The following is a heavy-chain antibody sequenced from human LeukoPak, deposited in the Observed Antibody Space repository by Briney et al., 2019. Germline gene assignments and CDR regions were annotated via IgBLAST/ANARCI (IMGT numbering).Heavy chain of an antibody. CDR3: AEDKGAFYVWGFGDY. CDR1: GFTFSSYA. V-gene: IGHV3-23*01. D-gene: IGHD3-16*01. CDR2: ISGSGGST. J-gene: IGHJ4*02. Sequence: PGGPLRLSCAASGFTFSSYAMSWVRQAPGKGLEWVSAISGSGGSTYYADSVKGRFTISRDNSKNTLYLQMNSLRAQDTAVYYRAEDKGAFYVWGFGDYWGQGTLVTVSS.